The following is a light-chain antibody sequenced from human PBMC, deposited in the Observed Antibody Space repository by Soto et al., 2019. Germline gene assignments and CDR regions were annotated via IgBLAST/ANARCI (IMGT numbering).Light chain of an antibody. CDR3: GTWDSSLSAVV. V-gene: IGLV1-51*01. CDR1: SPKIGKNY. Sequence: QSALTHPPSVSAAPGQKVPLSLSGSSPKIGKNYVSWYQQLPGTAPKLLIYDNNKRPSGIPDRFSGSKSGTSATLGITGLQTGDEADYYCGTWDSSLSAVVFGGGTQLTVL. J-gene: IGLJ2*01. CDR2: DNN.